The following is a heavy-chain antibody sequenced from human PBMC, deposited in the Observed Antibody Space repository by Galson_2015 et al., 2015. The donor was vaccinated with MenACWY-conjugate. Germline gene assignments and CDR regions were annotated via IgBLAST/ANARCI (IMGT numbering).Heavy chain of an antibody. D-gene: IGHD6-19*01. CDR3: ARDRGIAVAGTIVNFDY. V-gene: IGHV6-1*01. CDR1: GDSVSSNSAA. Sequence: CAISGDSVSSNSAAWNWIRQSPSRGLEWLGRTYYRSKWYNDYAVSVKSRITINPDTSKNQFSLQLNSVTPKDTAVYYCARDRGIAVAGTIVNFDYWGQGTLVTVSS. J-gene: IGHJ4*02. CDR2: TYYRSKWYN.